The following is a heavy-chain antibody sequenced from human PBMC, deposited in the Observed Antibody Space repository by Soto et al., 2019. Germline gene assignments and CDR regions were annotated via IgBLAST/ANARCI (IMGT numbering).Heavy chain of an antibody. D-gene: IGHD3-16*01. V-gene: IGHV4-30-4*01. Sequence: QVQLQESGPGLVKPSQTLSLTCTVSGGSISSGDYYWSWIRQSPGKGLEWIGYIYYSGSTYYNPSLKSRVTTSVDTSKNQLSLKLSSVTAADTAVYYCARPSTRMINAFHTWAQETMVTVS. CDR3: ARPSTRMINAFHT. CDR1: GGSISSGDYY. J-gene: IGHJ3*02. CDR2: IYYSGST.